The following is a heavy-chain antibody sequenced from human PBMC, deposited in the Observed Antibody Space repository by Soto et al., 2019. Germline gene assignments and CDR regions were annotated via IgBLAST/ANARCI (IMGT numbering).Heavy chain of an antibody. Sequence: GGFLRLSCAASGFTFSDYCMSWIRQAPGKGLEWVSYISSSSSYTNYADSVKGRFTISRDNAKNSLYLQMNSLRAEDTAVYYFARDAPYYYDSSGYYPFDYWGQGTLVTVSS. CDR3: ARDAPYYYDSSGYYPFDY. V-gene: IGHV3-11*05. CDR1: GFTFSDYC. J-gene: IGHJ4*02. D-gene: IGHD3-22*01. CDR2: ISSSSSYT.